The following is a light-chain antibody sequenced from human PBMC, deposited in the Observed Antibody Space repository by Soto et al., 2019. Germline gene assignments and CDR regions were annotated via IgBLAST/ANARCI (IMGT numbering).Light chain of an antibody. CDR3: QQYQNLWT. Sequence: EIVMTQSPATLSVSPGERATLSCRASQSVSSNLAWYQQKPGQAPRLLIYGASTRATGIPARFSGSGSGTEFILTISSLQSEDSAVYYCQQYQNLWTFGQGTKVDIK. CDR1: QSVSSN. V-gene: IGKV3-15*01. J-gene: IGKJ1*01. CDR2: GAS.